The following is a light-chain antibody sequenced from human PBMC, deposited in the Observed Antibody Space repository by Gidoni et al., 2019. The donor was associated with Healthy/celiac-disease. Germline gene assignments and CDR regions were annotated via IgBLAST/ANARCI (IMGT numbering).Light chain of an antibody. Sequence: EIVLTKSPATLSLSPGERATLSCSASHSVSSSYLAWYQQKPGQAPRLLIYGGSSRATGIPDRFSGSGSGTDFTLNISRLDAEDVAVYYCKQDGRSPRTFGQGTKVEIK. V-gene: IGKV3-20*01. J-gene: IGKJ1*01. CDR3: KQDGRSPRT. CDR1: HSVSSSY. CDR2: GGS.